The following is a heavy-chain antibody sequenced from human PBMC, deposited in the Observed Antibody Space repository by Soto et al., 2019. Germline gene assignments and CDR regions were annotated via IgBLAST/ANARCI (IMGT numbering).Heavy chain of an antibody. CDR3: ARGQYYFDS. V-gene: IGHV1-18*01. CDR1: GYTLINYG. J-gene: IGHJ4*02. CDR2: ISAYNGNT. D-gene: IGHD4-4*01. Sequence: QVQLVQSGAEVKKPGASVKVSCKVSGYTLINYGISWVRKAPGQGLEWMGWISAYNGNTDYAQKLQGRLTMTTDTSTNTADMELRGLRSDDTAVYSCARGQYYFDSWGQGTLVIVSP.